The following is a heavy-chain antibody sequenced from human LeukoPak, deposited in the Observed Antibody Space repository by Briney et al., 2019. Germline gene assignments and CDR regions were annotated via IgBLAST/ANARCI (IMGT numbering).Heavy chain of an antibody. J-gene: IGHJ4*02. CDR3: ASLSLLLRKKDY. CDR1: GGSFSGYY. Sequence: SETLSLTCAVYGGSFSGYYWGWIRQPPGKGLEWIGEINHSGSTNYNPSLKSRVTISVDTSKNQFSLKLSSVTAADTAVYYCASLSLLLRKKDYWGQGTLVTVSS. V-gene: IGHV4-34*01. D-gene: IGHD1-26*01. CDR2: INHSGST.